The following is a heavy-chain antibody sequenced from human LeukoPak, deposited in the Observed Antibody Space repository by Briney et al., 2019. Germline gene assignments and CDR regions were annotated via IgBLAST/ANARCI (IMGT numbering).Heavy chain of an antibody. J-gene: IGHJ6*03. CDR1: GGTFSSYA. CDR2: IIPIFGTA. CDR3: ARGCQYQLLIFLYYYMDV. V-gene: IGHV1-69*06. Sequence: GASVKVSCKASGGTFSSYAISWVRQAPGQGLEWMGGIIPIFGTANYAQKFQGRVTITADKPTSTAYMELSSLRSEDTAVYYCARGCQYQLLIFLYYYMDVWGKGTTVTISS. D-gene: IGHD2-2*01.